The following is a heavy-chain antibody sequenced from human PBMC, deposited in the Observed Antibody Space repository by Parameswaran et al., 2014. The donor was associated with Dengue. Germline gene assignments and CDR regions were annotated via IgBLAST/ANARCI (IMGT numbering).Heavy chain of an antibody. CDR3: ARGRAYSSSWYPGPYYYYGMDV. CDR2: INHSGST. Sequence: VRQMPGKGLEWIGEINHSGSTNYNPSLKSRVTISVDTSKNQFSLKLSSVTAADTAVYYCARGRAYSSSWYPGPYYYYGMDVWGQGTTVTVSS. D-gene: IGHD6-13*01. J-gene: IGHJ6*02. V-gene: IGHV4-34*01.